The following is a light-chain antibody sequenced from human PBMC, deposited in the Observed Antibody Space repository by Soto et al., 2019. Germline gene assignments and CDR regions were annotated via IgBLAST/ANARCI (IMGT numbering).Light chain of an antibody. Sequence: QSALTQPASVSGSPGQSITISCTGTSSDVGGYNYVSWYQQHPGKAPKLMIYEVSNRPSEVSNRFSGSKSGNTASLTISGLQDEDEGNYYCSSYTSGSTLVVLGGGTKLTVL. CDR1: SSDVGGYNY. V-gene: IGLV2-14*01. CDR2: EVS. J-gene: IGLJ2*01. CDR3: SSYTSGSTLVV.